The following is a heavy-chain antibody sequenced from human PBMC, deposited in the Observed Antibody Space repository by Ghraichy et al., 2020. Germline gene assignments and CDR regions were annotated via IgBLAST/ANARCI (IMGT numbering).Heavy chain of an antibody. CDR2: INHSGST. D-gene: IGHD4-17*01. Sequence: SRTLSLTCAVYGGLFSGYYWNWIRQPPGKGLEWIGEINHSGSTNYNPSLKSRVTISVDTSKNQFSLKLSSVTAADTAVYYCARGLNYGDYLPGSYWGQGTLVTVSS. V-gene: IGHV4-34*01. CDR1: GGLFSGYY. CDR3: ARGLNYGDYLPGSY. J-gene: IGHJ4*02.